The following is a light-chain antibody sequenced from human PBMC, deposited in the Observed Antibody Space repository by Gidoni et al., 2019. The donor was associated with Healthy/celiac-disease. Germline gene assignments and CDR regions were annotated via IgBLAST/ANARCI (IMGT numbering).Light chain of an antibody. CDR1: SRDVGGYNY. CDR2: EVS. CDR3: SSYAGSNNLL. V-gene: IGLV2-8*01. Sequence: QSALTQPPSASGSPGQSVTISCTGTSRDVGGYNYVSWYQQHPGKAPNLMIYEVSKRPSGVPDRFSGSKSGNTASLTVSGLQAEDEADYYCSSYAGSNNLLFGGGTKLTVL. J-gene: IGLJ2*01.